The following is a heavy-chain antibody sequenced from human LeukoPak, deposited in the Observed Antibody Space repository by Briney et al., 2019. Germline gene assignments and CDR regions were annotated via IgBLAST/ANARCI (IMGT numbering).Heavy chain of an antibody. V-gene: IGHV4-39*01. J-gene: IGHJ4*02. D-gene: IGHD3-22*01. CDR3: ARVTAYDGSGYYKYYFDY. Sequence: PSETLSLTCTVSGGSISSSSYYWGWIRQPPGKGLDGIGSIYYSGSTYYNPSLKSRLTISVDTSKPQFSLKLSSVTAADTAVYYCARVTAYDGSGYYKYYFDYWGQGTLVTVSS. CDR2: IYYSGST. CDR1: GGSISSSSYY.